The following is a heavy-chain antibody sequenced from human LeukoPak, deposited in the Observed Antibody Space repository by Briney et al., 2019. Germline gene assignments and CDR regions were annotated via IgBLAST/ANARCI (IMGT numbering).Heavy chain of an antibody. J-gene: IGHJ5*02. V-gene: IGHV1-46*01. Sequence: AASVKVSCKASGYTFTSYYMHWVRQAPGQGLEWMGIINPSGGSTSYAQKFQGRVTMTRDMSTSTVYMELSSLRSEDTAVYYCARDLGGVAGPSSGYNWFDPWGQGTLVTVSS. CDR3: ARDLGGVAGPSSGYNWFDP. D-gene: IGHD3-22*01. CDR1: GYTFTSYY. CDR2: INPSGGST.